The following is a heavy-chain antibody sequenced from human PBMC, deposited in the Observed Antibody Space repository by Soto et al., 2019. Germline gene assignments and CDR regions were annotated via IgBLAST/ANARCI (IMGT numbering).Heavy chain of an antibody. J-gene: IGHJ6*02. CDR2: IKQDGSEK. D-gene: IGHD2-2*01. CDR1: GFTFSSYW. Sequence: GGSLRLSCAASGFTFSSYWMSWVRQAPGKGLEWVANIKQDGSEKYYVDSVKGRFTISRDNANNSRYLQMNSLRAEDTAVYYCARDGTDCSSTSCYPGYYYYGMDVWGQGTTVTVSS. CDR3: ARDGTDCSSTSCYPGYYYYGMDV. V-gene: IGHV3-7*05.